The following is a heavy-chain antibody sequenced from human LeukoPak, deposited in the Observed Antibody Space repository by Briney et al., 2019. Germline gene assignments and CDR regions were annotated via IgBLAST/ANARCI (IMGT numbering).Heavy chain of an antibody. V-gene: IGHV1-46*01. Sequence: ASVKVSCKASGYTFTTYYMYWVRQAPGQGLEWMGIINSSGGSTIYAQKFRGRVTLTRDTSTTTLYMDLHSLESADTAVYYCARDRGCTTSSCYRTGLRWFDPWGQGTLVIVSS. CDR2: INSSGGST. CDR1: GYTFTTYY. CDR3: ARDRGCTTSSCYRTGLRWFDP. J-gene: IGHJ5*02. D-gene: IGHD2-2*01.